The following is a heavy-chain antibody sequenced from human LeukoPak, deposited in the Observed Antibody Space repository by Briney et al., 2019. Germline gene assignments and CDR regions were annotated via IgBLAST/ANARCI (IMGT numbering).Heavy chain of an antibody. CDR2: IYYSGNT. CDR1: GGSIISSSYY. J-gene: IGHJ4*02. D-gene: IGHD5-12*01. V-gene: IGHV4-39*01. Sequence: PSETLSLTCTVSGGSIISSSYYWGWIRQPPGKGLEWIGSIYYSGNTDYNPSLKSRVTISVETSKNQFSLKLSSVTAADTAVYYCARHPQWLRSLFDYWGQGTLVTVSS. CDR3: ARHPQWLRSLFDY.